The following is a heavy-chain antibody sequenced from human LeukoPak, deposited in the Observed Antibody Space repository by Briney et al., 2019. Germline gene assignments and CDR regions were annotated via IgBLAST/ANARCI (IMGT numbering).Heavy chain of an antibody. CDR2: IYPGDSDT. Sequence: GESLKISCKGSGYSFTSYWIGWVRQMPGKGLEGMGIIYPGDSDTRYSPSFQGQVTISADKSISTAYLQWSSLKASDTAMYYCARSIAQLQGYEYYFDYWGQGTLVTVSS. V-gene: IGHV5-51*01. CDR1: GYSFTSYW. D-gene: IGHD6-6*01. J-gene: IGHJ4*02. CDR3: ARSIAQLQGYEYYFDY.